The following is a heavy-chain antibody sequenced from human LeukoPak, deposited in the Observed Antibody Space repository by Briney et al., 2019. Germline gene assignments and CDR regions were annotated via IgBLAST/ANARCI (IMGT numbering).Heavy chain of an antibody. CDR2: ITDSGDVT. D-gene: IGHD2-21*02. Sequence: PGGSLRLSCAASGFTFNIYAMSWVRQAPGKGLEWVSAITDSGDVTYYADSVKGRFIVSRDNSKNTLSLQMNSLRNEDTAVYYCVKDAAMTTIYYFDYWGQGTLVTVSS. CDR1: GFTFNIYA. V-gene: IGHV3-23*01. CDR3: VKDAAMTTIYYFDY. J-gene: IGHJ4*02.